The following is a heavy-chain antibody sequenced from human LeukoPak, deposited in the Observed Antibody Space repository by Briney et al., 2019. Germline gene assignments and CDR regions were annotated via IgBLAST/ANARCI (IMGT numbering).Heavy chain of an antibody. V-gene: IGHV3-30*02. J-gene: IGHJ4*02. CDR2: IRYDGNNK. CDR1: GFSFSIFA. Sequence: PGGSLRLSCAASGFSFSIFAMHWVRQAPGKGLEWVAFIRYDGNNKYYAGSVKGRFTISRDNSKNTLYLQMNSLRAEDTAVYYCATGIAAAGTDYWGQGTLVTVSS. CDR3: ATGIAAAGTDY. D-gene: IGHD6-13*01.